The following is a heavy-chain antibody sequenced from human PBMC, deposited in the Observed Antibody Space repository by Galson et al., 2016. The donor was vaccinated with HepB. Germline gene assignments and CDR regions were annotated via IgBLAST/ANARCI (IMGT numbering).Heavy chain of an antibody. D-gene: IGHD2-2*01. V-gene: IGHV3-48*01. CDR3: AKDLDIVVVPSAIDY. Sequence: LRLSCAASGFTFISYNMNWVRQAPGKGLEWISYISSSGGTIYYADSVKGRFTISRDNAKNSLYLQMYSLRVEDTAVYYCAKDLDIVVVPSAIDYWGQGTLVTVSS. J-gene: IGHJ4*02. CDR1: GFTFISYN. CDR2: ISSSGGTI.